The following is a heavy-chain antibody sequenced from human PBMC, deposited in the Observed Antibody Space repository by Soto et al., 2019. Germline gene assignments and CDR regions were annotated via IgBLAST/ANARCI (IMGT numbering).Heavy chain of an antibody. Sequence: QITLKESGPPLVKPTQTLTLTCTFSGFSLSTSGVGVGWIRQPPGKALEWLALIYWDDDKRYSPSLKSRLTSPKYPSKNHVVLTMTTMDPVDTATYYCAHDLLFFGEFRFDYRGQGTLVTVSS. J-gene: IGHJ4*02. CDR2: IYWDDDK. CDR3: AHDLLFFGEFRFDY. V-gene: IGHV2-5*02. D-gene: IGHD3-10*01. CDR1: GFSLSTSGVG.